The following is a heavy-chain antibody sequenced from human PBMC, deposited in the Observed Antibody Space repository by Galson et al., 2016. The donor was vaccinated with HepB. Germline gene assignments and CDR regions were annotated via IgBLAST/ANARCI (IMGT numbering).Heavy chain of an antibody. D-gene: IGHD7-27*01. V-gene: IGHV3-23*01. CDR1: GFTFSNHD. J-gene: IGHJ4*02. Sequence: SLRLSCAASGFTFSNHDMNWVRQAPGKGLEYISNINYRGESTSYVDSVKGRFTISRDNSRNTLCLQMDNLRAEDTAIYYCVKDPNWEAGCWGRGTPVTVSS. CDR3: VKDPNWEAGC. CDR2: INYRGEST.